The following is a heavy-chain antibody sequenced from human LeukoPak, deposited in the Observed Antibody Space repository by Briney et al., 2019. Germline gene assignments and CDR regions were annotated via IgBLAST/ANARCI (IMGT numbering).Heavy chain of an antibody. CDR1: GYTFTGYY. V-gene: IGHV1-2*02. Sequence: ASVKVSCKASGYTFTGYYMHWVRQAPGQGLEWMGWINPNSGGTNYAQKFQGRVTMTRDTPISTAYMELSRLRSDDTAVYYCARDSSSWGNYGMDVWGQGTTVTVSS. D-gene: IGHD6-13*01. CDR3: ARDSSSWGNYGMDV. CDR2: INPNSGGT. J-gene: IGHJ6*02.